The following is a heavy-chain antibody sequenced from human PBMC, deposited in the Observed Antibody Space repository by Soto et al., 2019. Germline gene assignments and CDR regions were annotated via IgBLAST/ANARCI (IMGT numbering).Heavy chain of an antibody. V-gene: IGHV1-18*01. CDR2: ISPYNGNT. J-gene: IGHJ4*02. Sequence: ASVKVSCKASGGTFSSYAISWVRQAPGQGLEWMGWISPYNGNTNYAQKLQGRVTMTTDPSTSTAYMELRSLRSDDTAVYYCARGKVGATHFDYWGQGTLVTVSS. CDR1: GGTFSSYA. CDR3: ARGKVGATHFDY. D-gene: IGHD1-26*01.